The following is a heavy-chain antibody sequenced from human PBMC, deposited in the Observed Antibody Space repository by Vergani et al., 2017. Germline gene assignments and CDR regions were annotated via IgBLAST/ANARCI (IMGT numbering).Heavy chain of an antibody. D-gene: IGHD3-16*02. CDR2: ISGSGGST. J-gene: IGHJ4*02. Sequence: EVQLLESGGGLVQPGGSLRLSCAASGFTFSSYAMSWVRQAPGKGLEWVSAISGSGGSTYYADSVKGRFTISRDNSKNTLYLQMNSLRAEDTAVYYCAXEPNMITFGGVSVPYFDYWGQGTLVTVSS. CDR1: GFTFSSYA. V-gene: IGHV3-23*01. CDR3: AXEPNMITFGGVSVPYFDY.